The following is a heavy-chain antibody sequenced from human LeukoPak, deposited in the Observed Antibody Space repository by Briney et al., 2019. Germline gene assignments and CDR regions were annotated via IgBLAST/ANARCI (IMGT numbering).Heavy chain of an antibody. V-gene: IGHV4-34*01. J-gene: IGHJ4*02. CDR1: GGSFSGYY. Sequence: PSETLSLTCAVYGGSFSGYYWSWIRQPPGKGLEWIGEINHSGSTYYNPSLKSRVTLSVDRSKDQISLKLRSVTAADTAVYYCARNGPPYYFDYWAQGTLVTVSS. CDR2: INHSGST. D-gene: IGHD2-8*01. CDR3: ARNGPPYYFDY.